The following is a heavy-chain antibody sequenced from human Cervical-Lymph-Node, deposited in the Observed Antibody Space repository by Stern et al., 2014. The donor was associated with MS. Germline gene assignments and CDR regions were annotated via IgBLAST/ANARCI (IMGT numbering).Heavy chain of an antibody. J-gene: IGHJ4*02. Sequence: QVQLVESGAKMKKPGASVKGSCKASGYAFTGFFIHCVRQVPGQGLEWMGRLNPNSDDPTYAQNFQDRVTLTRDTSISTAYPELSRLTSADTAVYYCAREATRIIVGIDYWGQGTQVTVSS. CDR1: GYAFTGFF. CDR3: AREATRIIVGIDY. V-gene: IGHV1-2*06. CDR2: LNPNSDDP. D-gene: IGHD2/OR15-2a*01.